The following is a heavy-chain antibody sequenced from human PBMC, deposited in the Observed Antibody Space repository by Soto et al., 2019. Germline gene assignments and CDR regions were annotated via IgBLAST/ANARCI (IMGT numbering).Heavy chain of an antibody. D-gene: IGHD2-2*01. CDR1: GYTFTVYG. V-gene: IGHV1-18*01. CDR2: INTFNDHT. CDR3: ARGFFIVPSANYYYYGMDV. J-gene: IGHJ6*02. Sequence: QVQLVQSGAEVKKPGASVKVSCKASGYTFTVYGITWVRQAPGQGLEWMGWINTFNDHTNYAQKFQGRVTVTTDTSTTTAYMELRSLRSDDTAVYYCARGFFIVPSANYYYYGMDVWGQGTTVTVS.